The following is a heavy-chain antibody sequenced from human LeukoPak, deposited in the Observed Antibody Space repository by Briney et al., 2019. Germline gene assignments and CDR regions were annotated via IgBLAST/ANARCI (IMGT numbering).Heavy chain of an antibody. J-gene: IGHJ4*02. CDR2: IIPIFGTA. Sequence: ASVKVSCKASGGTFSSYAISWVRQAPGQGLEWMGGIIPIFGTANYAQKFQGRVTITADESTSTAYMELSSLRSEDTAVYYCARDRSYYYGSGSYTGTVTDWGQGTLVTVSS. CDR1: GGTFSSYA. CDR3: ARDRSYYYGSGSYTGTVTD. D-gene: IGHD3-10*01. V-gene: IGHV1-69*13.